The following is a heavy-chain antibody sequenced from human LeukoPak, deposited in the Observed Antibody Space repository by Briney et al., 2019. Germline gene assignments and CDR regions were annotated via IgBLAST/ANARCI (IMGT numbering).Heavy chain of an antibody. CDR2: VDPEDGET. D-gene: IGHD6-19*01. V-gene: IGHV1-69-2*01. CDR3: ARVGAGMWLEYYFDY. J-gene: IGHJ4*02. Sequence: ASVKVSCKVSGYTFTDYYMHWVQQAPGKGLEWMGLVDPEDGETIYAEKFQGRVTITADTSTDTAYMELSSLRAEDTAVYYCARVGAGMWLEYYFDYWGQGTLVTVSS. CDR1: GYTFTDYY.